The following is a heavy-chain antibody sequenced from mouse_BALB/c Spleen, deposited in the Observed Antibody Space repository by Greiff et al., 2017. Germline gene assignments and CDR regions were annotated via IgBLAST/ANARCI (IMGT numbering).Heavy chain of an antibody. D-gene: IGHD2-4*01. J-gene: IGHJ3*01. CDR3: ARLYDSFAY. CDR2: ISSGGSYT. V-gene: IGHV5-6*01. CDR1: GFTFSSYG. Sequence: EVQGVESGGDLVKPGGSLKLSCAASGFTFSSYGMSWVRQTPDKRLEWVATISSGGSYTYYPDSVKGRFTISRDNAKNTLYLQMSSLKSEDTAMYYCARLYDSFAYWGQGTLVTVSA.